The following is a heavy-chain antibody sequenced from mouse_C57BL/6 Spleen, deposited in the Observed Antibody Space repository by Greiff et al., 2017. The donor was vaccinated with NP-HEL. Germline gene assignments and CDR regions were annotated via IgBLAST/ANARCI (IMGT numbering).Heavy chain of an antibody. J-gene: IGHJ2*01. D-gene: IGHD2-4*01. CDR2: IYPGDGDT. CDR3: ARRWDYDDGYYFDY. V-gene: IGHV1-80*01. CDR1: GYAFSSYW. Sequence: VKLQESGAELVKPGASVKISCKASGYAFSSYWMNWVKQRPGKGLEWIGQIYPGDGDTNYNGKFKGKATLTADKSSSTAYMQLSSLTSEDSAVYFCARRWDYDDGYYFDYWGQGTTLTVSS.